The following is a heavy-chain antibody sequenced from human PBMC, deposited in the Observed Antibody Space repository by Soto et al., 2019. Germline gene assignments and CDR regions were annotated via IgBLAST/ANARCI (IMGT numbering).Heavy chain of an antibody. CDR1: GYTFTSYG. CDR2: ISTYNGNT. V-gene: IGHV1-18*01. Sequence: QVRLVQSGAEVKKPGASVRVSCKTSGYTFTSYGISWVRQAPGQGLEWMGWISTYNGNTNYAQRLQGRVTMTTDTSTSTAYVELRSLTSDDTAVYYCASAGAGATGNWFDPWGQGTLVTVSS. CDR3: ASAGAGATGNWFDP. D-gene: IGHD7-27*01. J-gene: IGHJ5*02.